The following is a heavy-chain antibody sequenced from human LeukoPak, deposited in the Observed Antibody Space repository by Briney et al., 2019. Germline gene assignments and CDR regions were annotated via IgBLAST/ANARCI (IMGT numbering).Heavy chain of an antibody. CDR3: AKGGYYDSSGYYPFDY. CDR2: IRYDGSNK. D-gene: IGHD3-22*01. V-gene: IGHV3-30*02. CDR1: GFTFSSYG. J-gene: IGHJ4*02. Sequence: PGGSLRLSCAASGFTFSSYGMHWVRQAPGKGLEWVAFIRYDGSNKYYADSVKGRFTISRDNSKNTLYLQMNSLSAEDTAVYYCAKGGYYDSSGYYPFDYWGQGTLVTVSS.